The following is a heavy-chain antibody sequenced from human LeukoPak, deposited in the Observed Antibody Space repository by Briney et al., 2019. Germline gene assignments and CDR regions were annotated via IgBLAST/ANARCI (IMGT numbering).Heavy chain of an antibody. D-gene: IGHD3-3*01. CDR2: ISHGGNT. Sequence: SETLSLTCTVSGYSSSSSHFWAWIRQPPGKGLEWIGSISHGGNTHYNPSLKSRVAISEDSSNKLFSLKLSSVTAADTAVYYCARHPLVLRFLEWSAFDIWGQGTMVTVSS. V-gene: IGHV4-38-2*02. CDR1: GYSSSSSHF. J-gene: IGHJ3*02. CDR3: ARHPLVLRFLEWSAFDI.